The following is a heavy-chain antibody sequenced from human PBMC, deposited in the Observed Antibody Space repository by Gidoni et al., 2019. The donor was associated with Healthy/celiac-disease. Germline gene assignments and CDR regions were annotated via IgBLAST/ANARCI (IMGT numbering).Heavy chain of an antibody. CDR3: ARESDYYDSSGYYTFDY. V-gene: IGHV1-2*02. J-gene: IGHJ4*02. CDR2: VNPNSGGT. D-gene: IGHD3-22*01. CDR1: GYTVTGYD. Sequence: QVQLVQSGAEVKKPGAAVKVSCKASGYTVTGYDMHWVRQAPGQGLEWLGGVNPNSGGTHYAQKFQGRVTMTRDTSISTAYMELSRLRSDDTAVYYCARESDYYDSSGYYTFDYWGQGTLVTVSS.